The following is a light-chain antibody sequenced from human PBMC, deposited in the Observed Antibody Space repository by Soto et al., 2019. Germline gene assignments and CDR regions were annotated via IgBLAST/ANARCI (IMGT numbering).Light chain of an antibody. CDR2: DAS. Sequence: IQMTQSPSTLSPSVGDRVTITCRASQSISSLLAWYQQKPGKAPKFLVYDASNLESGVPSRFSGSGSGTEFTLTISSLQPEDFATYYCQQYNSYSVTFGQGTKVDIK. J-gene: IGKJ1*01. V-gene: IGKV1-5*01. CDR1: QSISSL. CDR3: QQYNSYSVT.